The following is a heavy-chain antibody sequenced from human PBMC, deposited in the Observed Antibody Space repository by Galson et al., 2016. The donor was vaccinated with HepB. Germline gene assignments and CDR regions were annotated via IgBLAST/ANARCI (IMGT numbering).Heavy chain of an antibody. D-gene: IGHD6-6*01. V-gene: IGHV3-7*01. Sequence: ETLSLTCDVSGASINSSNWWTWVRQAPGKGLEWVANIKEDGSDMFRVESVRGRFIISRDNTKNSLHLRMDSLRVDDTAVYYCARFVEPDSSFDFWGQGTLVTVSS. CDR2: IKEDGSDM. J-gene: IGHJ4*02. CDR3: ARFVEPDSSFDF. CDR1: GASINSSNW.